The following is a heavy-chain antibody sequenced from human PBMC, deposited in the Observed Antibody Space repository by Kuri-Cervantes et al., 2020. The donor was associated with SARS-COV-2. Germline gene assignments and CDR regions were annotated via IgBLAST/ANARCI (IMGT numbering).Heavy chain of an antibody. CDR2: IRSKAYGGTT. CDR3: TRHDFWSGYYLDY. CDR1: GFTFGDYA. D-gene: IGHD3-3*01. Sequence: GESLKISCTASGFTFGDYAMSWVRQAPGKGLEWVGFIRSKAYGGTTEYAASVKGRFTISRDDSKSIAYLQMDSLGTEDTAVYYCTRHDFWSGYYLDYWGQGTLVTVSS. J-gene: IGHJ4*02. V-gene: IGHV3-49*04.